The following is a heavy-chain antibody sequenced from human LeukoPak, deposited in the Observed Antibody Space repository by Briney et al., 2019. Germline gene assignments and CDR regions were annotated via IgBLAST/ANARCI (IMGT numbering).Heavy chain of an antibody. D-gene: IGHD3-10*01. V-gene: IGHV1-8*01. CDR3: ARFGSGSYYVFVPYYYYYGMDV. CDR2: MNPNSGNT. CDR1: GYTFTSYD. J-gene: IGHJ6*02. Sequence: AASVKVSCKASGYTFTSYDINWVRQATGQGLEWMGWMNPNSGNTGHAQKFQGRVTMTRNTSISTAYMELSSLRSEDTAVYYCARFGSGSYYVFVPYYYYYGMDVRGQGTTVTVSS.